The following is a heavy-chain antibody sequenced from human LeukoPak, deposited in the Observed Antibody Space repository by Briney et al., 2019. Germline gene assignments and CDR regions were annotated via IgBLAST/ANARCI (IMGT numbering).Heavy chain of an antibody. CDR1: GASISSWY. D-gene: IGHD2-2*02. J-gene: IGHJ3*02. CDR2: IYGSGSI. Sequence: SETLSLTCNVTGASISSWYWSWIRQPPGKGLEWIGDIYGSGSINYNPSLKSRVSMSADTSKNQISLNLKFVTAADTAVYYCARDPYPYCSSTSCYIDAFDIWGQGTMVTVSS. V-gene: IGHV4-59*01. CDR3: ARDPYPYCSSTSCYIDAFDI.